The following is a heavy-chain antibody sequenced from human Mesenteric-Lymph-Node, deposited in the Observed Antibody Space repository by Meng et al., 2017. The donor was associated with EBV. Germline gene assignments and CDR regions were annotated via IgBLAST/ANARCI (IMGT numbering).Heavy chain of an antibody. CDR1: GYSFYSYG. CDR3: ARVNGVAVTDY. J-gene: IGHJ4*02. Sequence: QVQLVQSGAEVKKPGASVKVSCKASGYSFYSYGMSWVRQAPGQGLEWMGRISGYNGNSNLAQRFQDRFTMTIDTSTSTAYLEIRSLRSDDTAVYYCARVNGVAVTDYWGQGTLVTVSS. V-gene: IGHV1-18*01. D-gene: IGHD6-19*01. CDR2: ISGYNGNS.